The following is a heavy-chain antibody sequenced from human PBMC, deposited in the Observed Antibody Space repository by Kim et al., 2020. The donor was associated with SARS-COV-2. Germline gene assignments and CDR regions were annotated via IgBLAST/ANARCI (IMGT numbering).Heavy chain of an antibody. Sequence: GGSLRLSCAASGFTFSSYSMNWVRQAPGKGLEWVSYISSSSSTIYYADSVKGRFTISRDNAKNSLYLQMNSLRDEDTAVYYCARASLNYDYVWGSYLGMDVWGQGTTVTVSS. CDR1: GFTFSSYS. D-gene: IGHD3-16*02. CDR2: ISSSSSTI. V-gene: IGHV3-48*02. J-gene: IGHJ6*02. CDR3: ARASLNYDYVWGSYLGMDV.